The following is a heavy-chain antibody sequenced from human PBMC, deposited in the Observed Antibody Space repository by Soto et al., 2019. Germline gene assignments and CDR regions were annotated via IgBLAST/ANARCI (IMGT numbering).Heavy chain of an antibody. CDR2: INVDNGNT. J-gene: IGHJ4*02. D-gene: IGHD3-22*01. CDR1: GYIFTSNG. CDR3: ARGWHYYDRSAYSFDY. Sequence: ASVKVSCKASGYIFTSNGLHWVRQAPGQRLEWMAWINVDNGNTKYSQKFQGRVTITGDTSASTAYMQLSSLRPEDTAVYYCARGWHYYDRSAYSFDYWGQGTLVAVAS. V-gene: IGHV1-3*01.